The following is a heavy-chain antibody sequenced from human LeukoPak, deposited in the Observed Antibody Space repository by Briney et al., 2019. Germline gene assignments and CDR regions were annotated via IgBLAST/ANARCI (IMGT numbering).Heavy chain of an antibody. V-gene: IGHV3-74*01. CDR3: ASLDSSGYYYFDY. D-gene: IGHD3-22*01. CDR1: GFTFSSYW. Sequence: GGSLRLSCAASGFTFSSYWMRWVRQAPGKGLVWVSRINSDGSSTSYADSVKGRFTISRDDAKNTLYLQMNSLRAEDTAVYYCASLDSSGYYYFDYWGQGTLVTVSS. J-gene: IGHJ4*02. CDR2: INSDGSST.